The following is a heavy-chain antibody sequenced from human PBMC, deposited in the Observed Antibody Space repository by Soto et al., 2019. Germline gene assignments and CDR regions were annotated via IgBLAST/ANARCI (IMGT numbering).Heavy chain of an antibody. CDR1: GFTFSNYI. CDR2: ILHDGNNK. Sequence: QVQLVESGGGVVQPGRSLRLSCAASGFTFSNYIMHWVRQAPGKGLEWVAIILHDGNNKYYADSVKGQFTISRDNSKNTLYLQMNSLRTEDTAIYYCARDDEGGSYCDLGYWGQGTLVTVSS. CDR3: ARDDEGGSYCDLGY. J-gene: IGHJ4*02. D-gene: IGHD3-10*01. V-gene: IGHV3-30-3*01.